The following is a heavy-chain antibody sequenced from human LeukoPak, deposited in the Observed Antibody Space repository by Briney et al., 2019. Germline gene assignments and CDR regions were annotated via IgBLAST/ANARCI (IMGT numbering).Heavy chain of an antibody. CDR3: ARQRGYLAYYYYYYMDV. D-gene: IGHD6-13*01. Sequence: PSETLSLTCAVYGGSVSGYYWSWIRQPPGKGLEWIGEIKHDGSTKYNSSLKSRVTISIDTSKNQFSLKLSSVTAADTAVYYCARQRGYLAYYYYYYMDVWGKGTTVTISS. CDR2: IKHDGST. J-gene: IGHJ6*03. V-gene: IGHV4-34*01. CDR1: GGSVSGYY.